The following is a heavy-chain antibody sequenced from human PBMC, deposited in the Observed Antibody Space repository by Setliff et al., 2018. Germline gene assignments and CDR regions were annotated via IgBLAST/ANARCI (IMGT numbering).Heavy chain of an antibody. Sequence: SETLSLTCTVSGGSISRISYYWGWFRQPPGKGLEWIGTIYNSGSTYYNVSLKSRVTISADTSKKQFSLKLTSVSAADTAVYYCARSACSSTSCYQYNGVDFWGQGTTVTVSS. CDR3: ARSACSSTSCYQYNGVDF. J-gene: IGHJ6*02. V-gene: IGHV4-39*07. CDR1: GGSISRISYY. D-gene: IGHD2-2*01. CDR2: IYNSGST.